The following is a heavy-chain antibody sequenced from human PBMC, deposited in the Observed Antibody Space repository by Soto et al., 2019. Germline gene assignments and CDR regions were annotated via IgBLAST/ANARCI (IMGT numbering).Heavy chain of an antibody. D-gene: IGHD3-16*01. V-gene: IGHV3-21*01. CDR2: ISSPGSSI. Sequence: EVQLAESGGGLVKPGGSLTLSCAASGFAFTSYSMNWVRQAPGKGLEWVSSISSPGSSIDYADSVKGRFTISRDDAKNWRFLQMDSLGVEDTAVYYCGRGEESCIRDTCHIRRGYGGQGTLVTVSS. CDR3: GRGEESCIRDTCHIRRGY. CDR1: GFAFTSYS. J-gene: IGHJ4*02.